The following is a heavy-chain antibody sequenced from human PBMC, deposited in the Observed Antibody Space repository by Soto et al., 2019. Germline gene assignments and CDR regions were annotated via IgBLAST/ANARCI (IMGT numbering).Heavy chain of an antibody. CDR2: ISGSGGST. J-gene: IGHJ6*03. CDR1: GFTFSSYA. D-gene: IGHD3-10*01. Sequence: GGSLRLSCAASGFTFSSYAMSWVRQAPGKGLEWVSAISGSGGSTYYADSVKGRFTISRDNSKNTLYLQMNSLRAEDTAVYYCARFGSGYYYMDVWGKGTTVTVSS. CDR3: ARFGSGYYYMDV. V-gene: IGHV3-23*01.